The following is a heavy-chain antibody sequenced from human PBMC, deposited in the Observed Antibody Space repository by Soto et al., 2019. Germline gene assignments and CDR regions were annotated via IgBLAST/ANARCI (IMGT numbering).Heavy chain of an antibody. CDR3: ARAGAAPYNCSGMDV. Sequence: QVQLQESGPGLVKPSQTLSLTCTVSGGSISSGGYFWSWIRQHPGKGLEWIGFIYYSGSTYYNWSLRSRVTPSVDTSKNQYSLKLRSVTAAYTAVYHCARAGAAPYNCSGMDVGGQWTTLTVSS. V-gene: IGHV4-31*03. J-gene: IGHJ6*02. CDR2: IYYSGST. CDR1: GGSISSGGYF. D-gene: IGHD1-1*01.